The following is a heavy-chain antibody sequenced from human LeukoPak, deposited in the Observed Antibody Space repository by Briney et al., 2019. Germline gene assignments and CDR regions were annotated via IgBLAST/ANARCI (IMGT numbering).Heavy chain of an antibody. Sequence: ASVKVSCKASGYTFTGYYMHWVRQAPGQGLEWMGWINPNSGDTNYAQKLQGRVTMTADTSISTAYMELTRLRSDDTAVYYCARGIYYGSGSPVDYWGQGTLVTVSS. D-gene: IGHD3-10*01. CDR1: GYTFTGYY. CDR3: ARGIYYGSGSPVDY. J-gene: IGHJ4*02. V-gene: IGHV1-2*02. CDR2: INPNSGDT.